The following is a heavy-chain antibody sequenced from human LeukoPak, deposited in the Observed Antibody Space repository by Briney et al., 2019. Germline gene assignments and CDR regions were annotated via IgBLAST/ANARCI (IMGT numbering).Heavy chain of an antibody. CDR1: GYTFTSYG. V-gene: IGHV1-18*01. J-gene: IGHJ3*02. CDR3: ARDTYSNYDGSDAFDI. Sequence: ASVKVSCKASGYTFTSYGISRVRQAPGQGLEWMGWISAYNGNANYAQKLQGRVTMTTDTSTSTAYMELRSLRSDDTAVYYCARDTYSNYDGSDAFDIWGQGTMVTVSS. CDR2: ISAYNGNA. D-gene: IGHD4-11*01.